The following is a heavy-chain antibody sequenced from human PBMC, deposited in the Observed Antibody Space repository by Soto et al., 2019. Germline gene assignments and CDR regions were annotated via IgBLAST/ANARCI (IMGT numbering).Heavy chain of an antibody. CDR3: ARGGHGSTDYDSRPFDY. J-gene: IGHJ4*02. D-gene: IGHD3-22*01. Sequence: QVQLVQSGAEVKKPVSSVKVSCKASGGTFSSYAISWVRQAPGQGLEWMGGIIPIFGTANYAQKFQGRVTITADESTSTADMELSSLRSEDTAVYYCARGGHGSTDYDSRPFDYWGQGTLVTVSS. CDR1: GGTFSSYA. CDR2: IIPIFGTA. V-gene: IGHV1-69*01.